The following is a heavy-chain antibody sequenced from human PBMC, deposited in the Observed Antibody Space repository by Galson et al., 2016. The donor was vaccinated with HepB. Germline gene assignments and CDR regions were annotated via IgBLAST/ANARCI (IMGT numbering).Heavy chain of an antibody. V-gene: IGHV1-46*01. CDR2: INPSAGNT. J-gene: IGHJ3*02. CDR3: ASGPIGVVVDDAFEI. D-gene: IGHD2-15*01. CDR1: GYSFTSYY. Sequence: SVKVSCKASGYSFTSYYMHWVRQAPGQGPEWMGVINPSAGNTIYAQKFQGRITMTRDTSTSTLYMELSSLTSEDTAAYYCASGPIGVVVDDAFEIWGQGTRFTVSS.